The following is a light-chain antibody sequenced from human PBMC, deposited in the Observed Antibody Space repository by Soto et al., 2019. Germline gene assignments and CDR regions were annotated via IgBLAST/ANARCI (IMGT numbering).Light chain of an antibody. CDR2: DSS. Sequence: DIVLTQSPGTLPVSPGERATLSCRASESISSSFLAWYQQKPGQAPRLLLHDSSVRATGISDRFSGSGSGTDFTLTINTVEPEDLAVYYCQQYDTARSTFGQGTKLEIK. V-gene: IGKV3-20*01. J-gene: IGKJ2*02. CDR3: QQYDTARST. CDR1: ESISSSF.